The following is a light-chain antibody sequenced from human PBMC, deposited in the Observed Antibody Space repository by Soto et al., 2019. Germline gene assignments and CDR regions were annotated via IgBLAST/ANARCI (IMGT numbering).Light chain of an antibody. CDR2: DVS. CDR3: SSYTSSSLYV. J-gene: IGLJ1*01. V-gene: IGLV2-14*01. CDR1: SSDVGGSNY. Sequence: QSVLTQPASVSGSPGQSITISCTGTSSDVGGSNYVSWYQQLPGKAPKLMIYDVSDRPSGVSNRFSGSKFGNTASLTISGLQAEDEADYYCSSYTSSSLYVFGTGTKVTVL.